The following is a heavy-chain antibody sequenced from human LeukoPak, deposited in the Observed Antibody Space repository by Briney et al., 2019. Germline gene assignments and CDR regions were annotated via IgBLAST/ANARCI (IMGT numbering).Heavy chain of an antibody. CDR2: ISYDGSNK. Sequence: GALRLSCAASGFTFSSYGMHWVRQAPGKGLEWVAVISYDGSNKYYADSVKGRFTISRDNSKNTLYLQMNSLRAEDTAVYYCAKGFGSGWYREGTVDYWGQGTLVTVSS. CDR3: AKGFGSGWYREGTVDY. D-gene: IGHD6-19*01. CDR1: GFTFSSYG. J-gene: IGHJ4*02. V-gene: IGHV3-30*18.